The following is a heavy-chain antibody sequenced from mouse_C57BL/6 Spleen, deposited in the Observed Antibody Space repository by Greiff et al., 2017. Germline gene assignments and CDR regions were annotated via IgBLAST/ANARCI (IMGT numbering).Heavy chain of an antibody. J-gene: IGHJ3*01. CDR3: ARGGNYGNSPFAY. D-gene: IGHD2-1*01. Sequence: EVKVEESGPGLVKPSQSLSLTCSVTGYSITSGYYWNWIRQFPGNKLEWMGYISYDGSNNYNPSLKNRISITRDTSKNQFFLKLNSVTTEDTATYYCARGGNYGNSPFAYWGQGTLVTVSA. CDR2: ISYDGSN. CDR1: GYSITSGYY. V-gene: IGHV3-6*01.